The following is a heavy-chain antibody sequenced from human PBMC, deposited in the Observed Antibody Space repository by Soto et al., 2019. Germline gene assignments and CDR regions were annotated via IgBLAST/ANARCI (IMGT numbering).Heavy chain of an antibody. V-gene: IGHV1-69*08. CDR2: IIPILGIA. J-gene: IGHJ4*02. CDR1: GGTFSSYT. Sequence: QVQLVQSGAEVKKPGSSVKVSCKASGGTFSSYTISWVRQAPGQGLEWMGRIIPILGIANYAQKFQGRVTITADKSTSTAYMELSSLRSEDTAVYYCARDRAHDPCYFDYWGQGTLVTVSS. D-gene: IGHD3-10*01. CDR3: ARDRAHDPCYFDY.